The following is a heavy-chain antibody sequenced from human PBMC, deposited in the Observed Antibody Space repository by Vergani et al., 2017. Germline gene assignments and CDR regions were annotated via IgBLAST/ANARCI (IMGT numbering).Heavy chain of an antibody. J-gene: IGHJ4*02. CDR1: GFTFSSYA. V-gene: IGHV3-30-3*01. CDR3: NTAMGY. Sequence: QVQLVESGGGVVQPGRSLRLPCAASGFTFSSYAMHRVRQAPGKGLEWVAVISYDGSNKYYADSVKGRFTISRDNSKNTLYLQMNSLRAEDTAVYYCNTAMGYWGQGTLVTVSS. CDR2: ISYDGSNK. D-gene: IGHD5-18*01.